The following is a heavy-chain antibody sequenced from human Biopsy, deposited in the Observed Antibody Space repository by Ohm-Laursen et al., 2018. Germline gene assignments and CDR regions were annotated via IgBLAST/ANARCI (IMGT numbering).Heavy chain of an antibody. J-gene: IGHJ1*01. V-gene: IGHV1-69*04. CDR2: IIPLIGLT. Sequence: ASVKVSCKSSGGTFSNFAINWVRQAPGQGLECMGRIIPLIGLTNYAQKFQGRVTITADKFTNTVYMELSSLRSDDTAVYYCATKLTGYFHHWGQGTLVIVSS. D-gene: IGHD3-9*01. CDR1: GGTFSNFA. CDR3: ATKLTGYFHH.